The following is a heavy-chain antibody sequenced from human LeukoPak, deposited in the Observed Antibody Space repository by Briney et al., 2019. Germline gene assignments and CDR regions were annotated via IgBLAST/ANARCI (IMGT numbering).Heavy chain of an antibody. J-gene: IGHJ3*02. V-gene: IGHV4-30-4*01. CDR2: IYYSGST. D-gene: IGHD3-22*01. CDR1: GGSISSGDYY. Sequence: SETLSLTCTVSGGSISSGDYYWSWIRQPPGKGLEWIGYIYYSGSTYYNPSLKSRVTISVDTSKNQFSLKLSSVTAADTAVYYCAGSTPYYYDSSGYWVAFDIWGQGTMVTVPS. CDR3: AGSTPYYYDSSGYWVAFDI.